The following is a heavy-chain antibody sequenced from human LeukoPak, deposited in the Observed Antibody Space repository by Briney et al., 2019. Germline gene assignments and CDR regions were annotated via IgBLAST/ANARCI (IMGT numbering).Heavy chain of an antibody. CDR3: ARVWSYYYDSGGDIDY. J-gene: IGHJ4*02. CDR1: GGTFSSYA. CDR2: IIPILGIA. V-gene: IGHV1-69*10. Sequence: VKVSCKASGGTFSSYAISWVRQAPGQGLEWMGRIIPILGIANYAQKFQGRVTITADKSTSTAYMELSSLRSEDTAVYYCARVWSYYYDSGGDIDYWGQGTLVTVSS. D-gene: IGHD3-22*01.